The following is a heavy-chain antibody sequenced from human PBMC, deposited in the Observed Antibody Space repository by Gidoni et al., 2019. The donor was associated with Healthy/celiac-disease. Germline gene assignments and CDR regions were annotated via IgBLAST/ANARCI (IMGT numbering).Heavy chain of an antibody. J-gene: IGHJ4*02. Sequence: RFTISRDDSKSIAYLQMNSLKTEDTAVYYCTRDFGVVAATYFDYWGQGTLVTVSS. CDR3: TRDFGVVAATYFDY. D-gene: IGHD2-15*01. V-gene: IGHV3-49*02.